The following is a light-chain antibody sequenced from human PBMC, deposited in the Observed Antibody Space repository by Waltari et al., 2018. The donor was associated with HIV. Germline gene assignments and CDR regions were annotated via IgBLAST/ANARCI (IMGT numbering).Light chain of an antibody. CDR3: NSYTTSNTLHVV. CDR1: SRDVGGYNY. CDR2: DDR. Sequence: QSAPTQPASVSGSPGQSIPISSTGTSRDVGGYNYFSWYQHHPGKAPKLMIYDDRNRPSGVSDRCAGSKSGNTASLTIAGLQAEDEADDYCNSYTTSNTLHVVFGGGTKLTVL. J-gene: IGLJ2*01. V-gene: IGLV2-14*03.